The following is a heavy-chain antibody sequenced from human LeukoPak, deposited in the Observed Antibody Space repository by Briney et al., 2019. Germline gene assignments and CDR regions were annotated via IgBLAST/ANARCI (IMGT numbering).Heavy chain of an antibody. CDR1: GFTFSGYA. Sequence: GGSLSLSCAACGFTFSGYALRWLRQAPGKGLEWVSATSGSGGSTYYADSVKGRFTISRDNSKTTLYLQMNSLRAEDTAVYYCAKGIEGVVPAATVVYWGQGTLVTVSS. V-gene: IGHV3-23*01. J-gene: IGHJ4*02. CDR2: TSGSGGST. D-gene: IGHD2-2*01. CDR3: AKGIEGVVPAATVVY.